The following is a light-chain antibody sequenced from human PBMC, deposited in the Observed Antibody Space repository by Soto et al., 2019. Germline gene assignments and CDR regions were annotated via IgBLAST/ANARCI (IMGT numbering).Light chain of an antibody. CDR2: AAS. V-gene: IGKV1-9*01. CDR3: QQYYSTPLT. CDR1: QGISSY. J-gene: IGKJ4*01. Sequence: DIQMTQSPSTLSGSVGDRVTITCRASQGISSYLAWYQQKPGKAPKLLIYAASTLQSGVPSRFSGSGSGTDFTLTISSLQAEDVAVYYCQQYYSTPLTFGGGTKVDIK.